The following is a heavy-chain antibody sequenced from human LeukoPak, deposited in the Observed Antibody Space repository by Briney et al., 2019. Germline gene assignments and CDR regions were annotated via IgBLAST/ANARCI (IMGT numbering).Heavy chain of an antibody. V-gene: IGHV3-64*01. CDR1: GFTFSSYA. J-gene: IGHJ4*02. Sequence: GGSLRLSCAASGFTFSSYAMHWVRQAPGKGLEYVSSISSNGGNTYYANSVKGRFTISRDNSKNTLYLQMGSLRAEDMAVYYCARDQGYNCGYGFDYWGQGTLVTVSS. D-gene: IGHD5-18*01. CDR3: ARDQGYNCGYGFDY. CDR2: ISSNGGNT.